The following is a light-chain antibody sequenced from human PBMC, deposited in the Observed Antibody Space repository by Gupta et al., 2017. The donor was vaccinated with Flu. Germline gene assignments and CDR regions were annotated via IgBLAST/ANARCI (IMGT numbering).Light chain of an antibody. V-gene: IGKV3-20*01. Sequence: EDVLTQSPGTLSLPPGERATLSCRASQNVGATRLAWYQQKAGQAPRLLISGTSSRDTGVTDRFSGCGSRKNFSLSSSRREQEDYAGYYSQQRGCNADFTFGRGTQLEIK. CDR1: QNVGATR. CDR3: QQRGCNADFT. J-gene: IGKJ4*01. CDR2: GTS.